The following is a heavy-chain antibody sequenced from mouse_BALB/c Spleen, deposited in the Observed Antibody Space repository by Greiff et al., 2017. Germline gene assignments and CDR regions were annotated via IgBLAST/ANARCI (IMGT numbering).Heavy chain of an antibody. V-gene: IGHV2-5-1*01. D-gene: IGHD2-3*01. Sequence: VHLVESGPSLVQPSQSLSITCTVSGFSLTSYGVHWVRQSPGKGLEWLGVIWRGGSTDYNAAFMSRLSITKDNSKSQVFFKMNSLQADDTAIYYCATLYDGYYWYFDVWGAGTTVTVSS. CDR2: IWRGGST. J-gene: IGHJ1*01. CDR1: GFSLTSYG. CDR3: ATLYDGYYWYFDV.